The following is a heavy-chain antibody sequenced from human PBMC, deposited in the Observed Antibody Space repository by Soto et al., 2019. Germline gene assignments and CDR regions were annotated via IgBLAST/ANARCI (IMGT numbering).Heavy chain of an antibody. Sequence: GSLKLSCAASGFTGSSNYMSWVRQAPGKGLGWVSVIYSGGSTYYADSVKGRFTIFRHNSKNTLYLQMNSLRAEDTAVYYCARGGPADAFDIWGQGTMVTVSS. CDR3: ARGGPADAFDI. V-gene: IGHV3-53*04. J-gene: IGHJ3*02. CDR1: GFTGSSNY. CDR2: IYSGGST.